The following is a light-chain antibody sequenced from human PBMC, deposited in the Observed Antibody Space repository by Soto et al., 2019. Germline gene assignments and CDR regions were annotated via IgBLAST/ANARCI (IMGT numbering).Light chain of an antibody. CDR1: QSVSSH. J-gene: IGKJ5*01. V-gene: IGKV3-15*01. CDR2: YTS. CDR3: QQYNKWPIT. Sequence: EIVMTQSPATLAVTPGESAARCGMASQSVSSHLSWYQQKPGQAPRLLIYYTSTRATGFPARFSGGGSGTEFTLTISSLHSEDSAFYYCQQYNKWPITFGQGTRLEIK.